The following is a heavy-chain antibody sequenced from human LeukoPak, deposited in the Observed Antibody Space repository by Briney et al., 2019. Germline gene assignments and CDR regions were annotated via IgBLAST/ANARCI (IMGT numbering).Heavy chain of an antibody. CDR1: GYSFTSYW. Sequence: GESLKISCTGSGYSFTSYWIGWVRHMPGKGLEWLGTIYPGDSDTRYSPSFQGQVTISADKSISTAYLQWSSLKASDTAMYYCARHLPQDGSWYWFDPWGQGTLVTVSS. CDR3: ARHLPQDGSWYWFDP. D-gene: IGHD6-13*01. J-gene: IGHJ5*02. CDR2: IYPGDSDT. V-gene: IGHV5-51*01.